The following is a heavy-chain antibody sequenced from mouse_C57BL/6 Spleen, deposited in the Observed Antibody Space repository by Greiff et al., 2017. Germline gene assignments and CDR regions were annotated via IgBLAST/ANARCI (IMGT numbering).Heavy chain of an antibody. J-gene: IGHJ1*03. CDR2: IRNKDNNHAT. CDR3: TRGLIYYYGSSLSYWYFDV. V-gene: IGHV6-6*01. CDR1: GFTFSDAW. Sequence: EVKLMESGGGLVQPGGSMKLSCAASGFTFSDAWMDWVRQSPEKGLEWVAEIRNKDNNHATSYAESVQGRFTISRDDSKSSVYLQMNSLRAEDTCIYYCTRGLIYYYGSSLSYWYFDVWGTGTTVTVSS. D-gene: IGHD1-1*01.